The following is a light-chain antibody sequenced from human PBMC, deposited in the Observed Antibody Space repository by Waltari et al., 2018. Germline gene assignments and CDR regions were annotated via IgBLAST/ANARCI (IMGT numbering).Light chain of an antibody. CDR1: SSDIGGYDS. V-gene: IGLV2-14*03. CDR3: SSYTTNKTPV. Sequence: QPALTQPASVSGSPGQSITIPCTGSSSDIGGYDSDSWYQQHPGKAPKLIIYDVTKRPSGISSRFSGSKSGNTASLTISGLQAEDEADYYCSSYTTNKTPVIGGGTKVTVL. CDR2: DVT. J-gene: IGLJ2*01.